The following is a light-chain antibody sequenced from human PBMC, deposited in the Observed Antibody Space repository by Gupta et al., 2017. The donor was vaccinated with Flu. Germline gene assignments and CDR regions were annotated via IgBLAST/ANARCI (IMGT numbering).Light chain of an antibody. CDR1: QSISNY. V-gene: IGKV1-39*01. CDR2: SAS. Sequence: DIQMTQSPSSLSASVGDRVTITCRASQSISNYLNWYQQKPGKAPKLLIYSASSLQSGVPSRFSGSGSGTDFTLTIGRLQPEDFATYCWQQNYSSTTFGGGTGVAIK. J-gene: IGKJ4*01. CDR3: QQNYSSTT.